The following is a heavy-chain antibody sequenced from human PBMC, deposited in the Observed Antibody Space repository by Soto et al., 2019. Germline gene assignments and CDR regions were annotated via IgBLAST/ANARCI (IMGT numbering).Heavy chain of an antibody. J-gene: IGHJ4*02. Sequence: QVQLVESGGGAVQPGRSLRLSCAASGFTFSSYAMHWVRQAPGKGLEWVAVISYDGSNKYYADSVKGRFTISRDNSKNTLYLQMNSLRAEDTAVYYCARDRYYYDSSGSLGYWGQGTLVTVSS. CDR1: GFTFSSYA. D-gene: IGHD3-22*01. CDR3: ARDRYYYDSSGSLGY. CDR2: ISYDGSNK. V-gene: IGHV3-30-3*01.